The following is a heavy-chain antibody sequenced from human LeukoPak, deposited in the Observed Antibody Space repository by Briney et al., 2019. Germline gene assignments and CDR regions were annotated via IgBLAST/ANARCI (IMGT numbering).Heavy chain of an antibody. CDR3: ARDGEYGTGSYYRGCFDY. V-gene: IGHV1-46*01. CDR1: GYTFINYY. Sequence: ASVKVSCKASGYTFINYYMHWVRQAPGQGLEWMGIINPSGGSTSYAQKFQGRVTMTRDTSTSTVYMELSSLRSEDTAVYYCARDGEYGTGSYYRGCFDYWGQGTLITVSS. J-gene: IGHJ4*02. D-gene: IGHD3-10*01. CDR2: INPSGGST.